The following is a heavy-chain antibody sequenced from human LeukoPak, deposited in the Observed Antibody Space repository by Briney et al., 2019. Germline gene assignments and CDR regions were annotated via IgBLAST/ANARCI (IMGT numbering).Heavy chain of an antibody. Sequence: GGALQISFQGSGYSFTSYWIGWVRQMPGKGREWMGIIYPGDSDTRYSPSFQGQVTISADKSICTAYLQWSSLKASDTAMYYCARTIVGATKIFDYWGQGTLVTVSS. J-gene: IGHJ4*02. CDR3: ARTIVGATKIFDY. CDR2: IYPGDSDT. D-gene: IGHD1-26*01. V-gene: IGHV5-51*01. CDR1: GYSFTSYW.